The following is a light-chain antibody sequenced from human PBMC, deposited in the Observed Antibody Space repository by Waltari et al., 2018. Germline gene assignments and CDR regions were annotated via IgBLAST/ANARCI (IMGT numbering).Light chain of an antibody. J-gene: IGKJ2*01. CDR3: QHGLI. CDR2: LAS. Sequence: DIQMTQSPSSLSASVGDRVTITCRASQSISTYLNWYQQRQGKAPKLLIYLASSLQSGAPSRFSGSGSGTDFTLTISSLQPEDFATYYCQHGLIFGRGTRLELK. V-gene: IGKV1-39*01. CDR1: QSISTY.